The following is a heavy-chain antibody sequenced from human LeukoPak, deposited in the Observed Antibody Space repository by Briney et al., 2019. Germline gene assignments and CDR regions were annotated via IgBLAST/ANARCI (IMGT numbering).Heavy chain of an antibody. CDR2: ISYDGSNK. V-gene: IGHV3-30-3*01. CDR1: GFTFSSYA. D-gene: IGHD1-7*01. Sequence: PGGSLRLSCAASGFTFSSYAMHWVRQAPGKGLEWVAVISYDGSNKYYADPVKGRFTISRDNSKNTLYLQMNSLRAEDTAVYYCARDSPELELWVLMDVWGQGTTVTVSS. CDR3: ARDSPELELWVLMDV. J-gene: IGHJ6*02.